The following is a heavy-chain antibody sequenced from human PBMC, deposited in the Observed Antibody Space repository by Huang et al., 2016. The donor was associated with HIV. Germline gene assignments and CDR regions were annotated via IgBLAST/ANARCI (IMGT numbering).Heavy chain of an antibody. CDR2: INNGRKP. V-gene: IGHV4-34*01. Sequence: QVQLQQWGAGLLKPSETLSLTCAVYDESFKGYYWACIRQPPGKGLEWIAEINNGRKPNYNPSFKSLLTLSVDASKKQFSLRLKSVTAADTAVYFCARGRKWLQLRGAYYRDSWGQGTQVIVSP. D-gene: IGHD6-19*01. CDR3: ARGRKWLQLRGAYYRDS. CDR1: DESFKGYY. J-gene: IGHJ4*02.